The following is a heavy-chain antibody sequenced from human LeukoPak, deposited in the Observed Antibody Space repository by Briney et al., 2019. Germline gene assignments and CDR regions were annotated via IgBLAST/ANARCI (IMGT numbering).Heavy chain of an antibody. V-gene: IGHV3-30*01. CDR3: ARTSSIAAEFDY. J-gene: IGHJ4*02. Sequence: PGRSLRLSCAASGFTFSSYAVHWVRQAPGKGLEWVAVISYDGSNKYYADSVKGRFTISRDNSKNTLYLQMNSLRAEDTAVYYCARTSSIAAEFDYWGQGTLVTVSS. D-gene: IGHD6-6*01. CDR2: ISYDGSNK. CDR1: GFTFSSYA.